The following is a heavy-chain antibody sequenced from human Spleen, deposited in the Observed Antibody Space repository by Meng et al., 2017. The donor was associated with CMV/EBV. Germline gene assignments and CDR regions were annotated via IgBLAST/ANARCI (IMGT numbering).Heavy chain of an antibody. Sequence: SCKAYGYTFTSYYIHWVRQAPGQGLEWMGIINPSGGNTRYAQKFQGRVTMTRDTSTSTVYMELSSLRSEDTAVYYCARGGSWYYFDYWGQGTLVTVSS. V-gene: IGHV1-46*01. J-gene: IGHJ4*02. CDR3: ARGGSWYYFDY. CDR2: INPSGGNT. D-gene: IGHD6-13*01. CDR1: GYTFTSYY.